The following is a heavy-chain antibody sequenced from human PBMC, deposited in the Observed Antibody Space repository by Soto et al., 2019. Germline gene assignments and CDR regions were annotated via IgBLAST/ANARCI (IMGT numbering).Heavy chain of an antibody. J-gene: IGHJ4*02. Sequence: GGSLRLSCAASGFTFSSYGMHWVRQAPGKGLEWVAVISYDGSNKYYADSVKGRFTISRDNSKNTLYLQMNSLRAEDTAVYYCAKDLYYYDSSGPFDYWGQGTLVTVSS. D-gene: IGHD3-22*01. CDR2: ISYDGSNK. V-gene: IGHV3-30*18. CDR3: AKDLYYYDSSGPFDY. CDR1: GFTFSSYG.